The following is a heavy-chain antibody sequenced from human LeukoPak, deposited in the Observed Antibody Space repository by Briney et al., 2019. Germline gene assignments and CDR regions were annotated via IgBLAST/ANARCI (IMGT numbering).Heavy chain of an antibody. Sequence: GESLKISCNCSGYIFTSYWISWVRQLPGKGLEWMGKIDPSDSYTNYSPSFQGHVTISADKSISTAYLQWSSLKASDTAMYYCARHYRYYYDSSDYYYGASGAFDIWGQGTMVTVSS. J-gene: IGHJ3*02. CDR1: GYIFTSYW. CDR2: IDPSDSYT. D-gene: IGHD3-22*01. CDR3: ARHYRYYYDSSDYYYGASGAFDI. V-gene: IGHV5-10-1*01.